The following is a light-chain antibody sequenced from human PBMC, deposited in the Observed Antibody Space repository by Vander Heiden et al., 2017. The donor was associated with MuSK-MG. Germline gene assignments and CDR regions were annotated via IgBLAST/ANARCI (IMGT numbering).Light chain of an antibody. CDR1: QSGLDSSNNKNY. CDR2: WAS. V-gene: IGKV4-1*01. Sequence: DILMTQSPASLAASLGDRATITCKSSQSGLDSSNNKNYLAWYQQKPGQPPKLLIYWASTRESGVPDRFSGSGSGTDFTLTISSLQAEDVAVYYCQQYYSTPWTFGQGTKVEIK. J-gene: IGKJ1*01. CDR3: QQYYSTPWT.